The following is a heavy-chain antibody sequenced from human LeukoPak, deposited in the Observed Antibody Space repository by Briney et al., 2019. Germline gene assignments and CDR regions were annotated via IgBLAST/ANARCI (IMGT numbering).Heavy chain of an antibody. CDR3: ARGAAILDY. D-gene: IGHD2-2*01. CDR1: GGSISSSSYY. Sequence: SETLSLTCTVSGGSISSSSYYWGWIRQPPGKGLEWIGHIYYSGSTNYNPSLKSRVTISVDTSKNQFSLKLSSVTAADTAVYYCARGAAILDYWGQGTLVTVSS. V-gene: IGHV4-61*05. J-gene: IGHJ4*02. CDR2: IYYSGST.